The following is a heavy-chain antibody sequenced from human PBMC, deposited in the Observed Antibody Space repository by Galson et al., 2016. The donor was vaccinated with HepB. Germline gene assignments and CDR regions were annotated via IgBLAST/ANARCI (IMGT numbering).Heavy chain of an antibody. CDR1: GASISINNW. Sequence: ETLSLTCAVSGASISINNWWSWVRQPPGKGLEWIGYIFYSGSSYYNPSLKSRVTISVDTSKNQFSLKLSSVTAADTAVYHCTSGLVRGVISFWGQGFLVSVSS. D-gene: IGHD3-10*01. J-gene: IGHJ4*02. CDR2: IFYSGSS. V-gene: IGHV4-4*02. CDR3: TSGLVRGVISF.